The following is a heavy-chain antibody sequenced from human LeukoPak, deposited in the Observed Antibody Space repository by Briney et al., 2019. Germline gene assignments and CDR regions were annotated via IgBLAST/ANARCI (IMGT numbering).Heavy chain of an antibody. D-gene: IGHD2-2*01. V-gene: IGHV4-39*01. J-gene: IGHJ4*02. Sequence: KTSETLSLTCTVSGGSISSSSYYWGWIRQPPGKGLEWIGSIYYSGSTYYNPSLKSRVTISVDTSKNQFSLKLSSVTAADTAVYYCASTIGYCSSTSCLPLAYWGQGTLVTVSS. CDR1: GGSISSSSYY. CDR3: ASTIGYCSSTSCLPLAY. CDR2: IYYSGST.